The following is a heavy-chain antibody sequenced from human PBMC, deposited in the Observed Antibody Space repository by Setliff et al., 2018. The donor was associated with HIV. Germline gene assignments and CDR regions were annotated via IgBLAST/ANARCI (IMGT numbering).Heavy chain of an antibody. J-gene: IGHJ4*02. CDR3: ARDRPYSGGSHFDY. D-gene: IGHD1-26*01. Sequence: PSETLSLTCTVSGGSISSYYWSWIRQPPGKGLEWIGYIYYSGSTNYNPSLKSRVTMSVDTSKNQFSLKLSSVTAADTAVYYCARDRPYSGGSHFDYWGQGTLVTVSS. CDR2: IYYSGST. CDR1: GGSISSYY. V-gene: IGHV4-59*12.